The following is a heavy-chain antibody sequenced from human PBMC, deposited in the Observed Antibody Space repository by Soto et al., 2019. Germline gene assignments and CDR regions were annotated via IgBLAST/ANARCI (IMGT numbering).Heavy chain of an antibody. CDR3: ARASYYYDSSGYPG. D-gene: IGHD3-22*01. J-gene: IGHJ4*02. CDR2: MNPNSGNT. V-gene: IGHV1-8*01. Sequence: ASVKVSCTASGYPFTSYDINWVRQATGQGLEWMGSMNPNSGNTGYAQKFQGRVTMTRNTSISTAYMELSSLRSEDTAVYYSARASYYYDSSGYPGGGQGTLVTVSS. CDR1: GYPFTSYD.